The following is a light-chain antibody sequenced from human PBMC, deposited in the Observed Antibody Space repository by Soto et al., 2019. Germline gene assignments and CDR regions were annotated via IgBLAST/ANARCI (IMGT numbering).Light chain of an antibody. CDR2: DAS. J-gene: IGKJ1*01. CDR3: QQYHSLVT. Sequence: GDRVTITCRASQTIFTWLAWYQQRPGKAPNLLIFDASNLESGVPSRFSGSGSGTEFTLTISSLQPDDLATYYCQQYHSLVTVGQGTKVDIK. CDR1: QTIFTW. V-gene: IGKV1-5*01.